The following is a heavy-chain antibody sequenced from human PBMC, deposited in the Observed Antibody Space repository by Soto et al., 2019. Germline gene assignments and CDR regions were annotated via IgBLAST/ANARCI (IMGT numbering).Heavy chain of an antibody. J-gene: IGHJ4*02. CDR1: GGTVSSVSHF. CDR3: ARVVSVYDFFDY. V-gene: IGHV4-61*01. CDR2: IYYRGST. D-gene: IGHD3-3*01. Sequence: QVQLQESGPGLVKPSETLSLTCTVSGGTVSSVSHFWSWIRQHPGKGLEWIGHIYYRGSTTYYSPPLKRRVSISLDPSRNQFSLEPSSVLAADTAVYYCARVVSVYDFFDYWGQGTPVTVS.